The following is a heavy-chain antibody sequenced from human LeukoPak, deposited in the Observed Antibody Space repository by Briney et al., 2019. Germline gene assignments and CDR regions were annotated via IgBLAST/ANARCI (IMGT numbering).Heavy chain of an antibody. Sequence: SVKVSCKASGGTFSSYAISWVRQAPGQGLEWMGGIIPIFGTANYAQKFQGRVTITTDESTSTAYMEVSSLRSEDTAVYYCARRSAFLDYITSYYFDYWGQGTLVTVSS. CDR2: IIPIFGTA. J-gene: IGHJ4*02. V-gene: IGHV1-69*05. CDR3: ARRSAFLDYITSYYFDY. D-gene: IGHD3-3*02. CDR1: GGTFSSYA.